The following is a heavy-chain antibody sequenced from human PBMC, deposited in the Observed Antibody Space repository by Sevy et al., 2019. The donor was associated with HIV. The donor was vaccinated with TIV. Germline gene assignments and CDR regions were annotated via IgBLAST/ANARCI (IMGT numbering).Heavy chain of an antibody. D-gene: IGHD4-17*01. V-gene: IGHV1-24*01. J-gene: IGHJ4*02. Sequence: ASVKVSCKVSGYTLTELSMHWVRQAPGKGLEWMGSFDTEDGETLYAQKFQGRVTMTEDTSTDTVYMELSSLRSEDTAVYYCATNTDYGDFDYWGQGTLVTVSS. CDR2: FDTEDGET. CDR1: GYTLTELS. CDR3: ATNTDYGDFDY.